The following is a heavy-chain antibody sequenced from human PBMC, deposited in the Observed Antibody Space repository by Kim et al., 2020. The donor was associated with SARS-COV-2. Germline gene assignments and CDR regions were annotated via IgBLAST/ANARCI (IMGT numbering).Heavy chain of an antibody. J-gene: IGHJ4*02. CDR3: ASRNYYDSSGSSKYYFDF. V-gene: IGHV3-11*06. D-gene: IGHD3-22*01. Sequence: TGRFTISRDNAKNSLYLEMTSLRAEDTAVYYCASRNYYDSSGSSKYYFDFWGQGTLVTVSS.